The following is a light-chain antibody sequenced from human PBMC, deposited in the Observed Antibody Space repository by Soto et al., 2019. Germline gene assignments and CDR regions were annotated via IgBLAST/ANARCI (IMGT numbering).Light chain of an antibody. J-gene: IGKJ2*01. CDR3: QQYGSSHT. CDR2: GAS. Sequence: EIVLTQSPGTLSLSPGERATHSCRASQSVSSSYLAWYQQKPGQAPRLLIYGASSRATGIPDRFSGSGSGTDFTLTISRLEPEDFAVYYCQQYGSSHTFGQGTKLEIK. CDR1: QSVSSSY. V-gene: IGKV3-20*01.